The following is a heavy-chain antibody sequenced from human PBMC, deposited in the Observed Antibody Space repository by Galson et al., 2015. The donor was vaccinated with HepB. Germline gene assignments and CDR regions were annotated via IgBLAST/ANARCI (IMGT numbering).Heavy chain of an antibody. CDR2: ISAYNGNT. CDR1: GYTFTSYS. CDR3: ARKYHNAFGDEDEAFDY. J-gene: IGHJ4*02. Sequence: SVKVSCKASGYTFTSYSITWVRQAPGQGLEWLGWISAYNGNTNYAQNLQGRVTMTTDTSTSTAYMELRSLRSDDTAIYYCARKYHNAFGDEDEAFDYWGQGTLVTVSS. D-gene: IGHD4-17*01. V-gene: IGHV1-18*01.